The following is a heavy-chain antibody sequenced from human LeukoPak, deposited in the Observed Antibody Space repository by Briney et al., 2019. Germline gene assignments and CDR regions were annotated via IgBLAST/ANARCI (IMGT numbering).Heavy chain of an antibody. Sequence: SVKVSCKASGGTFSSYAISWVRQAPGQGLEWMGGIIPIFGTANYAQKFQGGVTITTDESTSTAYMELSSLRSEDTAVYYCAGAIYCSSTSCYPGDYWGQGTLVTVSS. CDR1: GGTFSSYA. V-gene: IGHV1-69*05. CDR3: AGAIYCSSTSCYPGDY. CDR2: IIPIFGTA. J-gene: IGHJ4*02. D-gene: IGHD2-2*01.